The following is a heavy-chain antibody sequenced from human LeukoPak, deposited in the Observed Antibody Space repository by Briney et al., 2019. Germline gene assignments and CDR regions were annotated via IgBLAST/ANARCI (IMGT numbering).Heavy chain of an antibody. D-gene: IGHD6-13*01. V-gene: IGHV3-21*01. J-gene: IGHJ4*02. CDR2: ISSSSSYI. CDR1: GFSFSSYA. CDR3: ARDEAAAAGTFDY. Sequence: GGSLRLSCAASGFSFSSYAMSWVRQAPGKGLEWVSSISSSSSYIYYADSVKGRFTISRDNAKNSLYLQMNSLRAEDTAVYYCARDEAAAAGTFDYWGQGTLVTVSS.